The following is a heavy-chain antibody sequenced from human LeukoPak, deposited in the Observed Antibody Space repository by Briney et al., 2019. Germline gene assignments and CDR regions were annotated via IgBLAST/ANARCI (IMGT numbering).Heavy chain of an antibody. CDR1: GGSISSSN. V-gene: IGHV3-48*02. CDR2: ISRGSPTI. CDR3: TRDPNALDY. Sequence: GTLSLTCAVSGGSISSSNWWSWVRQAPGKGLEWVSYISRGSPTIHYADSVKGRFTISRDNAKNSLYLQMDSLRDEDTAVYYCTRDPNALDYWGQGTLVTVSS. J-gene: IGHJ4*02.